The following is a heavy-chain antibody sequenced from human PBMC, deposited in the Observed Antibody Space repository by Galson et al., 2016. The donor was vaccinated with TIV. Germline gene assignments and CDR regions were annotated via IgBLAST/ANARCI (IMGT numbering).Heavy chain of an antibody. Sequence: SVKVSCKASAYTFTGYYIHRMRQSPGQGLEWMGWITPNSGGTNYAQKFQGRVTMTRDTSINTAYMELSRLRSEDTAIYYCARGEWDRQDYKYYGLDVWGQGTMVTVSS. CDR1: AYTFTGYY. V-gene: IGHV1-2*02. J-gene: IGHJ6*02. D-gene: IGHD1-26*01. CDR2: ITPNSGGT. CDR3: ARGEWDRQDYKYYGLDV.